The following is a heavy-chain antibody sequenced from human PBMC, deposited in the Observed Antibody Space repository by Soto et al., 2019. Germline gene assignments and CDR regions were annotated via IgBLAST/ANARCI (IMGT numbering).Heavy chain of an antibody. J-gene: IGHJ4*02. CDR1: GGSFSGYF. Sequence: SETLSLTCAVYGGSFSGYFWNWIRQTPGKGLEWIGSIYYSGRTYNNPSLRSRVSMSIDTSKDQFSLKLKSVTAADTALYFCARQRTSVVTQAYFDVWGPGSLVTVSS. V-gene: IGHV4-59*04. D-gene: IGHD2-21*02. CDR3: ARQRTSVVTQAYFDV. CDR2: IYYSGRT.